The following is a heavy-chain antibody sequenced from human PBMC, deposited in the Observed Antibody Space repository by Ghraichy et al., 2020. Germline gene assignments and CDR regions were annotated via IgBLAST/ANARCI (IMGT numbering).Heavy chain of an antibody. V-gene: IGHV4-31*03. CDR2: IYYSGST. CDR1: GGSISSGGYY. J-gene: IGHJ3*02. CDR3: ARDYSLGGDCSGGSCYEGDAFDI. Sequence: SETLSLTCTVSGGSISSGGYYWSWIRQHPGKGLEWIGYIYYSGSTYYNPSLKSRVTISVDTSKNQFSLKLSSVTAADTAVYYCARDYSLGGDCSGGSCYEGDAFDIWGQGTMVTVSS. D-gene: IGHD2-15*01.